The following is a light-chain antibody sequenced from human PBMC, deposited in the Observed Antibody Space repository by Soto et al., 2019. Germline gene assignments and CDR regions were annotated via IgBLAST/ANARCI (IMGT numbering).Light chain of an antibody. CDR3: YSYTSSSTLV. CDR2: DVS. J-gene: IGLJ2*01. V-gene: IGLV2-14*01. Sequence: QSVLTQPASVSGPPGQSITISCIGTNSDVGGYKYVSWFQQHPGKAPKLIIFDVSDRPSGVSNRFSGSKSGNTASLTISGIQAEEEADYYCYSYTSSSTLVFGGGTKLTVL. CDR1: NSDVGGYKY.